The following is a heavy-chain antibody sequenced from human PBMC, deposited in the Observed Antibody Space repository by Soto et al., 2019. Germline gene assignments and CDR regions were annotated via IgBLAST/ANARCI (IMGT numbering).Heavy chain of an antibody. D-gene: IGHD2-2*01. CDR2: IKSKTDGGTT. J-gene: IGHJ4*02. CDR3: TTDHNQFGWYASWNFDY. CDR1: GFTFSNAW. Sequence: GGSLRLSCAASGFTFSNAWMNWVRQAPGKGLEWVGRIKSKTDGGTTDYAAPVKGRFTISRDDSKNTLYLQMNSLKTEDTAVYYCTTDHNQFGWYASWNFDYWGQGTLVTVSS. V-gene: IGHV3-15*07.